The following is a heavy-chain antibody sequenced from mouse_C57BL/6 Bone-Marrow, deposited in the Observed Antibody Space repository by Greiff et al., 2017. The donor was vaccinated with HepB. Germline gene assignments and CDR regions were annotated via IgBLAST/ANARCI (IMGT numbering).Heavy chain of an antibody. D-gene: IGHD4-1*01. CDR2: IRSKSSNYAT. J-gene: IGHJ4*01. V-gene: IGHV10-3*01. Sequence: EVKVVESGGGLVQPKGSLKLSCAASGFTFNTYAMHWVRQAPGKGLEWVARIRSKSSNYATYYADSVKDSFTISRDDSQSMLYLQMNNLKTEDTAMYYCVRDGPQNWDGYAMDYWGQGTSVTVSS. CDR1: GFTFNTYA. CDR3: VRDGPQNWDGYAMDY.